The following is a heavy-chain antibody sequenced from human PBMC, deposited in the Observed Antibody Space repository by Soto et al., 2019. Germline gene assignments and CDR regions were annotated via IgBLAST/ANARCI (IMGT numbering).Heavy chain of an antibody. J-gene: IGHJ6*02. CDR3: AREESTMVRGVIITLSFYYGMDV. D-gene: IGHD3-10*01. V-gene: IGHV1-18*04. CDR2: ISAYNGNT. CDR1: GYTFTSYY. Sequence: ASVKVSCKASGYTFTSYYMHWVRQAPGQGLEWMGWISAYNGNTNYAQKLQGRVTMTADTSTSTAYMELRSLRSDDTAVYYCAREESTMVRGVIITLSFYYGMDVWGQGTTVTVSS.